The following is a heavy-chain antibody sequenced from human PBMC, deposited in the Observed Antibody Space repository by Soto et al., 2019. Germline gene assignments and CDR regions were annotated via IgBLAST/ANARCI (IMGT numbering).Heavy chain of an antibody. V-gene: IGHV3-66*01. J-gene: IGHJ4*02. CDR3: ASSTMVRGVLFDY. Sequence: GGSLRLSCAASGFTVSSNYMSWVRQAPGKGLEWVSVIYSGGSTYYADSVKGRFTISRDNSKNTLYLQMNSLRAEDTAVYYCASSTMVRGVLFDYWGQGTLVTVSS. D-gene: IGHD3-10*01. CDR1: GFTVSSNY. CDR2: IYSGGST.